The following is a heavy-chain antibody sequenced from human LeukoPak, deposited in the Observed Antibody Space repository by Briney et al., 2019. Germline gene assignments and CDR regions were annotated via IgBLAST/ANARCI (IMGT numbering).Heavy chain of an antibody. CDR1: GDFFSTYY. CDR2: IFYSGST. D-gene: IGHD3-10*01. Sequence: SETLSLTCTVSGDFFSTYYWSWIRQPAGKGLEWIGNIFYSGSTYYSPSLRSRVTISLDTSRNQFSLKLNSVTAADTAVYYCAKSNGYGLVDIWGQGTMVTVSS. J-gene: IGHJ3*02. CDR3: AKSNGYGLVDI. V-gene: IGHV4-59*12.